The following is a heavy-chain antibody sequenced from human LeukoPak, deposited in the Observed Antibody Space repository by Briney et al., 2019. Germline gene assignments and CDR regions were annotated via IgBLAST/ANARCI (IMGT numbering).Heavy chain of an antibody. D-gene: IGHD2-15*01. CDR3: ARSLGVAATRRDWFDP. J-gene: IGHJ5*02. V-gene: IGHV1-46*01. CDR1: GYTFTSYY. CDR2: INPSGGST. Sequence: ASVKVSCKASGYTFTSYYMHWVRQAPGQGLEWMGIINPSGGSTSYAQKFQGRVTMTRDTSTSTVYMELSSLRSEDTAVYYCARSLGVAATRRDWFDPWGQGTLVTVSS.